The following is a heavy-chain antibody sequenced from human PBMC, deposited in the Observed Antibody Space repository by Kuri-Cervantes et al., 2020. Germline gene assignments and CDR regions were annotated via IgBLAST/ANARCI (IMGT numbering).Heavy chain of an antibody. V-gene: IGHV1-69*13. CDR3: ARETPHSGSYLSYYYGMDV. CDR1: GGTFSSYA. J-gene: IGHJ6*02. Sequence: SVKVSCKASGGTFSSYAISWVRQAPGQGLEWMGGIIPIFGTANYAQKFQGRVTITADESTSTAYMELRSLRSDDTAVYYCARETPHSGSYLSYYYGMDVWGQGTTVTVSS. D-gene: IGHD1-26*01. CDR2: IIPIFGTA.